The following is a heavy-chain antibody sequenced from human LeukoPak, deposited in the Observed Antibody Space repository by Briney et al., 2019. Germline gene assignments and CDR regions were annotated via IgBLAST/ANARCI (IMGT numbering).Heavy chain of an antibody. Sequence: SGGSLRLSCAASGFTVSSNYMTWVRQAPGQGLEWVSSIYTSGTTYFADSVKGRFTISRDNSKNTLYLQMNSLRVDDTAVYYCARDRPIDYWGQGTLVTVPS. CDR2: IYTSGTT. V-gene: IGHV3-66*01. CDR1: GFTVSSNY. J-gene: IGHJ4*02. CDR3: ARDRPIDY.